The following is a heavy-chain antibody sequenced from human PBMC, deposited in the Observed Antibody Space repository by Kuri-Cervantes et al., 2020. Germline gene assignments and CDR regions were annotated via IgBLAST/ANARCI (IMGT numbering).Heavy chain of an antibody. CDR2: ISYDGSNK. V-gene: IGHV3-30*03. Sequence: GGSLRLSCAASGFTFSSYGMHWVRQAPGKGLEWVAVISYDGSNKYYADSVKGRFTISRDNSKNTLYLQMNSLRAEDTAVYYCASFEEYHSCGGDCYDWFDPWGQGTLVTVSS. CDR1: GFTFSSYG. J-gene: IGHJ5*02. CDR3: ASFEEYHSCGGDCYDWFDP. D-gene: IGHD2-21*02.